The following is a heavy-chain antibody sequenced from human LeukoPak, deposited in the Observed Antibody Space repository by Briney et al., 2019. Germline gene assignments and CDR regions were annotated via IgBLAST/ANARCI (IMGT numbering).Heavy chain of an antibody. J-gene: IGHJ4*02. CDR3: ARMGVDTAMVPPSPVLGY. CDR1: GFPFSNYS. CDR2: ISSSSSYI. D-gene: IGHD5-18*01. Sequence: GGSLRLSCAASGFPFSNYSMNWVRQAPGKGPAWVSSISSSSSYIYYADSVKGRFTISRDNAKNSLYLQMNSLRAEDTAVYYCARMGVDTAMVPPSPVLGYWGQGTLVTVSS. V-gene: IGHV3-21*01.